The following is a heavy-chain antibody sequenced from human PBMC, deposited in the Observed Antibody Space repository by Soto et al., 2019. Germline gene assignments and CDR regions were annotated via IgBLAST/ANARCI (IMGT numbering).Heavy chain of an antibody. CDR2: ISAYNGNT. J-gene: IGHJ4*02. V-gene: IGHV1-18*01. CDR1: GYTFTSYC. Sequence: GASVKVSCKASGYTFTSYCISWVRHAPGQGLEWMGWISAYNGNTNYAQKLQGRVTMTTDTSTSTAYMELRSLRSGDTAVYYCARDLAVGLVDYWGQGTLVTVSS. CDR3: ARDLAVGLVDY. D-gene: IGHD6-19*01.